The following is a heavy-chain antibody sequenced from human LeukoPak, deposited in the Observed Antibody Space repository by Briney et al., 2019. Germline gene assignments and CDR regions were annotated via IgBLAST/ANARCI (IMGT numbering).Heavy chain of an antibody. Sequence: SETLSLTCAVYGGSFSGYYWSWIRQPPGKGLDWIGEINHSGSTNYNPSLKSRVTISVDTSKNQFSLKLSSVTAADTAVYYCASSRRRYCSGGSCYRYFDYWGQGTLVTVSS. CDR1: GGSFSGYY. CDR3: ASSRRRYCSGGSCYRYFDY. J-gene: IGHJ4*02. V-gene: IGHV4-34*01. CDR2: INHSGST. D-gene: IGHD2-15*01.